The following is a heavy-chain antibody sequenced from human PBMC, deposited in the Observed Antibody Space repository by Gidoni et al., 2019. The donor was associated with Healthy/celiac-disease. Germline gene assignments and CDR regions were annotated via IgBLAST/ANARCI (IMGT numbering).Heavy chain of an antibody. CDR3: ARGGGSITMIVVVDDAFDI. V-gene: IGHV4-61*01. Sequence: QVQLQESGPGLVKPSETLSLTCTVSGGSVSSGSSYWSWIRQPPGKGLEWIGYIYYSGSTNYSHSLKSRVTISVDTSKNQFSLKLSSVTAADTAVYYCARGGGSITMIVVVDDAFDIWGQGTMVTVSS. D-gene: IGHD3-22*01. CDR1: GGSVSSGSSY. J-gene: IGHJ3*02. CDR2: IYYSGST.